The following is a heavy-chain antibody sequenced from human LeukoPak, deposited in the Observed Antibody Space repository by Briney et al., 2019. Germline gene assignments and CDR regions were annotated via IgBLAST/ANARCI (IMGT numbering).Heavy chain of an antibody. J-gene: IGHJ4*02. V-gene: IGHV1-69*01. CDR2: IIPIFGTA. Sequence: SVKVSCKASGGTFTSYAISWVRQAPGQGLEWMGGIIPIFGTANYAQKFQGRVTITADESTSTAYMELSSLRSEDTAVYYCARFGLGVSGYDFSDYWGQGTLVTVSS. D-gene: IGHD5-12*01. CDR3: ARFGLGVSGYDFSDY. CDR1: GGTFTSYA.